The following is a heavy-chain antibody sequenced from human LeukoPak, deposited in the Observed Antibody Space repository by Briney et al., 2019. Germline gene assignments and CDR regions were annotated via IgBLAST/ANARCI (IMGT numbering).Heavy chain of an antibody. CDR3: ARLTGYRIESAFDI. Sequence: SETLSLTCAVYGGSFSGYYWSWIRQPPGKGPEWIGYIYYSGSTNYNPSLKSRVTISVDTSKNQFSLKLSSVTAADTAVYYCARLTGYRIESAFDIWGQGTMVTVSS. CDR2: IYYSGST. D-gene: IGHD3-9*01. V-gene: IGHV4-59*01. J-gene: IGHJ3*02. CDR1: GGSFSGYY.